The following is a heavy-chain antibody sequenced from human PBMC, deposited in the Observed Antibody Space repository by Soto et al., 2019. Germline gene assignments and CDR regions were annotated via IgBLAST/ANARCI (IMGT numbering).Heavy chain of an antibody. D-gene: IGHD5-12*01. J-gene: IGHJ6*03. CDR1: GDIFDSLT. CDR3: AGELGGYDYLYYYSYRDV. Sequence: QVQLVQSGAEMKKPGSSVKVSCQASGDIFDSLTINWVRQAPGQGLEWMGRIIPVLGMANYAQKFQGRVTIMADKSTSTVYIELSSLTCEDTAVYYCAGELGGYDYLYYYSYRDVWGEGTTVTASS. CDR2: IIPVLGMA. V-gene: IGHV1-69*08.